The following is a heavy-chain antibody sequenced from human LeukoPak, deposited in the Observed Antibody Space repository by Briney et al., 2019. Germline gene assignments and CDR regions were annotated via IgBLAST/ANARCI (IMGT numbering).Heavy chain of an antibody. J-gene: IGHJ6*02. CDR1: GYTFTSYD. D-gene: IGHD2-2*01. CDR2: MNPNSGNT. CDR3: ARGTVVPAAGPGRYDHYVMDV. Sequence: ASVKVSCKASGYTFTSYDINWVRQATGQGLEWMGWMNPNSGNTGYAQKFQGRVTMTRNTSISTAYMELSSLRSEDTAVYYCARGTVVPAAGPGRYDHYVMDVWGQGTTVTVSS. V-gene: IGHV1-8*01.